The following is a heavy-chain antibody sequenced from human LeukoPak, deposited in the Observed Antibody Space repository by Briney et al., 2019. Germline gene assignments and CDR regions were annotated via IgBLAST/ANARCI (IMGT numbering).Heavy chain of an antibody. CDR1: GFTFSSYA. J-gene: IGHJ5*02. CDR3: ASSGDVMVRGVISWFDP. V-gene: IGHV3-30*04. D-gene: IGHD3-10*01. Sequence: GRSLRLSCAASGFTFSSYAKHWVRQAPGKGLEWVAVISYDGSNKYYADSVKGRFTISRDNSKNTLYLQMNSLRAEDTAVYYCASSGDVMVRGVISWFDPWGQGTLVTVSS. CDR2: ISYDGSNK.